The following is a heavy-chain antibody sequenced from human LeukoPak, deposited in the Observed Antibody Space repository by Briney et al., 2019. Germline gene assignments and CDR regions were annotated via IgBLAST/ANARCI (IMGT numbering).Heavy chain of an antibody. J-gene: IGHJ6*02. Sequence: GGSLRLSCAASGFTFSSYWMHWVRQAPGKGLVWVSRINSDGSSTSYADSVKGRFTIFRDNAKNTLYLQMNSLRAEDTAVYYCARDVSSGYYYGDYYYYYGMDVWGQGTTVTVSS. CDR1: GFTFSSYW. CDR2: INSDGSST. V-gene: IGHV3-74*01. D-gene: IGHD3-22*01. CDR3: ARDVSSGYYYGDYYYYYGMDV.